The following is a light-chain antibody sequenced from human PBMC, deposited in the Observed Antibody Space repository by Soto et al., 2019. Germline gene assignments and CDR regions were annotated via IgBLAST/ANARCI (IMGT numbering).Light chain of an antibody. V-gene: IGKV4-1*01. CDR2: WAS. Sequence: DIVMTQSPDSLAVSLGERAIINCKSSQSVLYSSNNKNYLAWYQQKPGQPPKLLIYWASTRESGVPDRFSGSASGTDFTLTISSLQAEDVAVYYCQQYYSTRTFGQGTKVEIK. CDR3: QQYYSTRT. J-gene: IGKJ1*01. CDR1: QSVLYSSNNKNY.